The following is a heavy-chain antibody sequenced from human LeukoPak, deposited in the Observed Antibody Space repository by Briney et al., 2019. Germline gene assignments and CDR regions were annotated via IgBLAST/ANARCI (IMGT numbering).Heavy chain of an antibody. CDR2: IGPHSTFT. V-gene: IGHV1-2*02. CDR3: VREGEGPLSKDFDY. Sequence: EASMKVSCKSSGFTFTDHYIHGVRQGPGQGLEGMGYIGPHSTFTSSPQEFQGRVTMTRDASMSTAYMELTRLTSDDTAVYYCVREGEGPLSKDFDYWGQGTLVTVSS. D-gene: IGHD2/OR15-2a*01. J-gene: IGHJ4*02. CDR1: GFTFTDHY.